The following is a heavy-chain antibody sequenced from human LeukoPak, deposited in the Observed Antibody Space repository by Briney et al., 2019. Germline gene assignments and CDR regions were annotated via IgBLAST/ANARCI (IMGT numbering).Heavy chain of an antibody. Sequence: SETLSLTCNVSGGSTSSYYWSWIRQPPGKGLEWIGYIYYSGSTNYNPSLKSRVIISVDTSKNQFSLKLSSVTTADTAVYYCARGVMTPPTHYYDSSGYYLDYWGQGTLVTVSS. J-gene: IGHJ4*02. D-gene: IGHD3-22*01. CDR2: IYYSGST. CDR3: ARGVMTPPTHYYDSSGYYLDY. CDR1: GGSTSSYY. V-gene: IGHV4-59*01.